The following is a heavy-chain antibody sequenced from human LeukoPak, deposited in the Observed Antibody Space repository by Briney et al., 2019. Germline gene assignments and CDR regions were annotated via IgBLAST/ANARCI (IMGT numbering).Heavy chain of an antibody. V-gene: IGHV4-4*07. CDR3: ARDYSGGARYLYYFDY. Sequence: SETLSHTRMVAGDSPVTHFWSWVRQPPGHRLEWIGRIYTSVSTNYNPSLKSRATMSVDTSKSQFSLKLFSETAADTAIYYCARDYSGGARYLYYFDYWGQATLGIVSS. J-gene: IGHJ4*02. CDR1: GDSPVTHF. D-gene: IGHD1-26*01. CDR2: IYTSVST.